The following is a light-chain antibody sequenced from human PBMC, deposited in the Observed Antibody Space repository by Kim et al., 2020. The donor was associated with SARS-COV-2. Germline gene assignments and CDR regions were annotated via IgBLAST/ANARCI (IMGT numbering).Light chain of an antibody. CDR3: QQYYNSHRM. Sequence: ASIGDRIIITCRASQSISRWLAWYQQKPGKAPKLLIYEASSLQSGVPARFSGGGSGTEFSLTIRSLQPDDFGTYYCQQYYNSHRMFGQGTKVDIK. V-gene: IGKV1-5*03. CDR1: QSISRW. CDR2: EAS. J-gene: IGKJ1*01.